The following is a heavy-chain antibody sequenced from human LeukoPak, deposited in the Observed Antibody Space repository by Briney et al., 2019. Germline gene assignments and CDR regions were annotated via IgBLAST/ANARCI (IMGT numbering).Heavy chain of an antibody. CDR1: GYTINNYG. D-gene: IGHD5-18*01. Sequence: GASVKVSCTASGYTINNYGMCWVRQAPGQGLEWMGWISAYNANTKYAQTFQGRVTLTTDTSTSTAYMELRSLRSDDTAVYYCARYSYGRALDYWGQGTLVTVSS. J-gene: IGHJ4*02. CDR2: ISAYNANT. CDR3: ARYSYGRALDY. V-gene: IGHV1-18*01.